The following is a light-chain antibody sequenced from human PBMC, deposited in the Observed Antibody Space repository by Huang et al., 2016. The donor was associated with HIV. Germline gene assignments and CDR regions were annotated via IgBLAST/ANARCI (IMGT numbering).Light chain of an antibody. CDR1: QSISTW. CDR3: QQYNSFPLT. CDR2: GAS. Sequence: DIQMTQSSSTLSASVGDRVTIACRASQSISTWLAWYQQKPGRAPNLLIYGASTLESGVPTRFSGGGSGTDFTLTISSLQPDDFATYYCQQYNSFPLTFGLGTKVEV. V-gene: IGKV1-5*03. J-gene: IGKJ1*01.